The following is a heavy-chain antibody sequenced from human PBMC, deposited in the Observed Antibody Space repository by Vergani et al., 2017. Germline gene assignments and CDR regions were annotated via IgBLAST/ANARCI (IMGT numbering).Heavy chain of an antibody. D-gene: IGHD2-21*02. CDR2: IIPIFGTA. V-gene: IGHV1-69*13. Sequence: QVQLVQSGAEVKKPGSSVKVSCKASGGTFSSYAISWVRQAPGQGLEWMGRIIPIFGTANYAQKFQGRVTLTADESTSTAYMGLSSLRSEDTAVYYCARDLGPHIVVVTANYGMDVWGQGTTVTVSS. CDR1: GGTFSSYA. CDR3: ARDLGPHIVVVTANYGMDV. J-gene: IGHJ6*02.